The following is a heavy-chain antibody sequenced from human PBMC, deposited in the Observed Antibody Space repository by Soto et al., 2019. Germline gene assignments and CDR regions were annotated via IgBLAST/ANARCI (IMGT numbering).Heavy chain of an antibody. CDR3: ARLGVVSMVRESPGYMDV. CDR1: GYRFANYW. Sequence: PGESLKISCKGSGYRFANYWIGWVREMPGKGLEWMAIIYPDDSDTRYSPSFEGQVTISADKSISTAYLQWSSLKASDTAMYYCARLGVVSMVRESPGYMDVWGKGTTVPVAS. V-gene: IGHV5-51*01. CDR2: IYPDDSDT. J-gene: IGHJ6*03. D-gene: IGHD3-10*01.